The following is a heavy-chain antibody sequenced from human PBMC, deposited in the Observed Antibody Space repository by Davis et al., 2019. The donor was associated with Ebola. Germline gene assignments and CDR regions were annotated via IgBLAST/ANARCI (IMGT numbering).Heavy chain of an antibody. CDR3: ARAWYSSGWYRCPDY. CDR2: INAGNGNT. D-gene: IGHD6-19*01. V-gene: IGHV1-3*01. J-gene: IGHJ4*02. Sequence: ASVKVSCKASGYTFTSYAMHWVRQAPGQRLEWMGWINAGNGNTKYSQKFQGRVTITRDTSASTAYMELSSLRSEDTAVYYCARAWYSSGWYRCPDYWGQGTLVTVSS. CDR1: GYTFTSYA.